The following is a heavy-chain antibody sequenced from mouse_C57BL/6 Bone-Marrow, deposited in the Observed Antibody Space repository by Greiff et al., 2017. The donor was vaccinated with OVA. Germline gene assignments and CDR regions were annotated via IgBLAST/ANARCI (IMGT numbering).Heavy chain of an antibody. Sequence: LVESGAELARPGASVKLSCKASGYTFTSYGISWVKQRTGQGLEWIGEIYPRSGNTYYNEKFKGKATLTADKSSSTAYMELRSLTSEDSAVYFCAREEYYGNYDYAMDYWGQGTSVTVSS. J-gene: IGHJ4*01. V-gene: IGHV1-81*01. CDR3: AREEYYGNYDYAMDY. CDR1: GYTFTSYG. D-gene: IGHD2-1*01. CDR2: IYPRSGNT.